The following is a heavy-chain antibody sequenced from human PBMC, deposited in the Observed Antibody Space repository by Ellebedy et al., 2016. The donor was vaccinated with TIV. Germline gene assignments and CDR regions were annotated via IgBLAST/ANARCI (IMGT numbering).Heavy chain of an antibody. Sequence: MPSETLSLTCTVSGDSIGGQYWSWIRQPPGKALEYIGYMYKRGVSNYNPSLKSRVTISMDTSKNQFSLNLRSVTAADTAVYYCARERVYVSGSGRRYGMDVWGPGTTVTVSS. J-gene: IGHJ6*02. D-gene: IGHD3-10*01. CDR3: ARERVYVSGSGRRYGMDV. V-gene: IGHV4-59*11. CDR2: MYKRGVS. CDR1: GDSIGGQY.